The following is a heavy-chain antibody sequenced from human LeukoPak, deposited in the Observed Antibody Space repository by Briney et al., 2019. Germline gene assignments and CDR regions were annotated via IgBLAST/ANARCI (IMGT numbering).Heavy chain of an antibody. D-gene: IGHD3-10*01. J-gene: IGHJ5*02. CDR2: IYYRSKWYS. CDR3: TGGGLVRGTLHWFDP. Sequence: SQTLSVTCAISGDSVYGGSAGWNWIRRSPSRGLEWLGRIYYRSKWYSDYAISLKSRITINPDTSRNQFSLQLNSVTHDDTAVYYCTGGGLVRGTLHWFDPWGQGTLVTVSS. CDR1: GDSVYGGSAG. V-gene: IGHV6-1*01.